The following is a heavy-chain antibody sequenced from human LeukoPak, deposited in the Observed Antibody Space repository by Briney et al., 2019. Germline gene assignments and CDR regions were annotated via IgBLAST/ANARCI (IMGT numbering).Heavy chain of an antibody. CDR1: GGSIRSY. CDR3: ARDSGTTGEVKFDP. J-gene: IGHJ5*02. D-gene: IGHD3-10*01. Sequence: PSETLSLTCTVSGGSIRSYWSWIRQPAGKGLEWIGRIYGSGSTDYNPSLKSRVTMSIDTSKNQFSLNLISVTAADTAVYYCARDSGTTGEVKFDPWDQGTLVTVSS. CDR2: IYGSGST. V-gene: IGHV4-4*07.